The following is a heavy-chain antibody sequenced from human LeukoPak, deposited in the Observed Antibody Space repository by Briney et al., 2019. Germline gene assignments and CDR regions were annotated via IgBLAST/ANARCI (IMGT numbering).Heavy chain of an antibody. CDR2: ISSSSYI. CDR1: GFTFSSYS. J-gene: IGHJ3*02. CDR3: ARAPIDSSSWPNAFDI. V-gene: IGHV3-21*01. Sequence: KTGGSLRLSCAASGFTFSSYSMNWVRQAPGKGLEWVSSISSSSYIYYADSVKGRFTISRDNAKNSLYLQMNSLRAEDTAVYYCARAPIDSSSWPNAFDIWGQGTMVTVSS. D-gene: IGHD6-13*01.